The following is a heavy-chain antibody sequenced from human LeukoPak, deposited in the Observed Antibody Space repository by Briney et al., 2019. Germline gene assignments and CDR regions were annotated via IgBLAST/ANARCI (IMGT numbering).Heavy chain of an antibody. CDR2: INPSGGST. Sequence: ASVKVSCKASGYTFTSYYMHWVRQAPGQGLEWMGIINPSGGSTSYAQKFQGRVTMTRDTSTSTVYMELSSLRSEDTAVYYCARDGGLLVGSLYRPNIYFDYWGQGTLVTVSS. V-gene: IGHV1-46*01. D-gene: IGHD3-16*02. CDR3: ARDGGLLVGSLYRPNIYFDY. CDR1: GYTFTSYY. J-gene: IGHJ4*02.